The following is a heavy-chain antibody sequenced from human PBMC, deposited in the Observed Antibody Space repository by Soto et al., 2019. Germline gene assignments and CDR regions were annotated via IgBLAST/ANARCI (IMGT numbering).Heavy chain of an antibody. Sequence: EGSLRLSCAASGFTFSSYGMHWVRQAPGKGLEWVAVISYDGSNKYYAESVKGRFTISRDNSKNTLYLQMNSLRAEDTAVYYCAKLWVYWGQGTLVTVSS. D-gene: IGHD3-10*01. CDR3: AKLWVY. CDR1: GFTFSSYG. CDR2: ISYDGSNK. J-gene: IGHJ4*02. V-gene: IGHV3-30*18.